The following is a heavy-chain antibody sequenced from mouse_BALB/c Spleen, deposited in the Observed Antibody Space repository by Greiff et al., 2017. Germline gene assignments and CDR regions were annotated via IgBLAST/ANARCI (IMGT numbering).Heavy chain of an antibody. V-gene: IGHV4-1*02. D-gene: IGHD1-1*01. CDR3: ARRGYGSNAMDY. CDR2: INPDSSTI. J-gene: IGHJ4*01. CDR1: GFDFSRYW. Sequence: EVKLQESGGGLVQPGGSLKLSCAASGFDFSRYWMSWVRQAPGKGLEWIGEINPDSSTINYTPSLKDKFIISRDNAKNTLYLQMSKVRSEDTALYYCARRGYGSNAMDYWGQGTSVTVSS.